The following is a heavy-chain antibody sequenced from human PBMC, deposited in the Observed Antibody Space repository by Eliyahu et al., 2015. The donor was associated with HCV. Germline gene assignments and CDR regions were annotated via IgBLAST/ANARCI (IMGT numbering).Heavy chain of an antibody. CDR1: GASISNISYY. CDR2: GHYNGNT. V-gene: IGHV4-39*01. D-gene: IGHD6-19*01. Sequence: QLQLQESGPGLVKPSETLSLTCTVSGASISNISYYWGWIRQPPGKGLEWIGSGHYNGNTYYNPSLKSRVTISVDTSKNQFSLKLTYVTAADTPVYYCARLTGWYGGQDSWGQGILVTVSS. J-gene: IGHJ4*02. CDR3: ARLTGWYGGQDS.